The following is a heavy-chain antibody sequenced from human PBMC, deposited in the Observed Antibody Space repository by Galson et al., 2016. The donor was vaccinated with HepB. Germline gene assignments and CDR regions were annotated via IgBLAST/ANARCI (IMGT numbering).Heavy chain of an antibody. CDR2: IHYHGGST. Sequence: SLRLSCAASGFIISDYSMHWVRQAPGKGLEYVSAIHYHGGSTFYADSVKGRFTISRDNSKNAMYLNVGRLKPEDMAVYYCVRVGSGYDFWGQGTLVTVSS. CDR1: GFIISDYS. V-gene: IGHV3-64*02. J-gene: IGHJ4*02. CDR3: VRVGSGYDF. D-gene: IGHD3-22*01.